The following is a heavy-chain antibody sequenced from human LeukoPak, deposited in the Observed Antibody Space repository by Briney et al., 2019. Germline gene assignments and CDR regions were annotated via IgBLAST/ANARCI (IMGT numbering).Heavy chain of an antibody. CDR1: GGTFSSYA. CDR2: INAGNGNT. Sequence: ASVKVSCKASGGTFSSYAISWVRQAPGQRLEWMGWINAGNGNTKYSQKFQGRVTITRDTSASTAYMELSSLRSEDTAVYYCATRYSSGWGLVDAFDIWGQGTMVTVSS. D-gene: IGHD6-19*01. V-gene: IGHV1-3*01. J-gene: IGHJ3*02. CDR3: ATRYSSGWGLVDAFDI.